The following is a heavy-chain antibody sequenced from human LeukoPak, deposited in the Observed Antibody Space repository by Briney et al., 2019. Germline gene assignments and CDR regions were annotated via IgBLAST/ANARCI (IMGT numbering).Heavy chain of an antibody. D-gene: IGHD3-16*01. CDR3: ARLVWGTDRYFDL. V-gene: IGHV3-7*01. Sequence: GGSLRLSCAASGFTFSGWMSWLRQAPGKGLEWVANIEQDATAKYYVDSVKGRFTISRDNAKNSLYLDMNSLRAEDTAVYYCARLVWGTDRYFDLWGQGTLVTVSS. CDR1: GFTFSGW. CDR2: IEQDATAK. J-gene: IGHJ4*02.